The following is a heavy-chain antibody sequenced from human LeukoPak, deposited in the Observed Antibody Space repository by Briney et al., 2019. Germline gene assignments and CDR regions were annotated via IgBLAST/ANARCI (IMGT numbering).Heavy chain of an antibody. V-gene: IGHV3-23*01. D-gene: IGHD4-17*01. Sequence: GGSLRLSCAASGFTFRSYAMSWVRQAPGKGLEWVSAISGSGGSTYYADSVKGRFTISRDNSKNTLYLQMNSLRAEDTAVYYCAKGGYGDESYNWGQGTLVTVSS. CDR3: AKGGYGDESYN. CDR1: GFTFRSYA. J-gene: IGHJ4*02. CDR2: ISGSGGST.